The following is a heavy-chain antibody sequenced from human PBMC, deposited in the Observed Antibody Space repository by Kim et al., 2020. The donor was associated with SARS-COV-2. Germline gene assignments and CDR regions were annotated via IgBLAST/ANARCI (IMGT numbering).Heavy chain of an antibody. CDR1: GFTFSNAW. Sequence: GGSLRLSCAASGFTFSNAWMSWVRQAPGKGLEWVGRIKSKTDGGTTDYAAPVKGRFTISRDDSKNTLYLQMNSLKTEDTAVYYYTTDLLRFLEWLPQYYGMDVWGQGTTVTVSS. CDR2: IKSKTDGGTT. D-gene: IGHD3-3*01. V-gene: IGHV3-15*01. J-gene: IGHJ6*02. CDR3: TTDLLRFLEWLPQYYGMDV.